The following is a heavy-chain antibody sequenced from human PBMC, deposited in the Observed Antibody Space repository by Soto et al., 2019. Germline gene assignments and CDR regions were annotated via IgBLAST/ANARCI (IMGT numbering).Heavy chain of an antibody. J-gene: IGHJ2*01. CDR2: ISYDGSNK. Sequence: QVQLVESGGGVVQPGRSLRLSCAASGFTFSSYAMHWVRQAPGKGLEWVALISYDGSNKYYADSVKGRFTISRDNSKNTVYMEMNSLRTEDTAVYYCARVEAVAVTWWYFDLWGRGTLVTVYS. V-gene: IGHV3-30*03. CDR1: GFTFSSYA. CDR3: ARVEAVAVTWWYFDL. D-gene: IGHD6-19*01.